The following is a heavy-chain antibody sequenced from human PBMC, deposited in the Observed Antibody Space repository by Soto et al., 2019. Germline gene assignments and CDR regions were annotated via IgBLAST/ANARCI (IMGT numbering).Heavy chain of an antibody. CDR2: INAGNGNT. V-gene: IGHV1-3*01. D-gene: IGHD2-2*01. CDR3: ATGDIILVPPPTDGAEYFQH. Sequence: ASVKVSCKASGYTFTSYAMHWVRQAPGQRLEWMGWINAGNGNTKYSQKFQGRVTITRDTSASTAYMELSSLRSEDTAVYYCATGDIILVPPPTDGAEYFQHWGQGTLVTVPQ. CDR1: GYTFTSYA. J-gene: IGHJ1*01.